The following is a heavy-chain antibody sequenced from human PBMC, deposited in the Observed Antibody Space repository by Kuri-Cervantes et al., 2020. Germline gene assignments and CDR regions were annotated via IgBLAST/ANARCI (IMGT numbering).Heavy chain of an antibody. D-gene: IGHD2-15*01. V-gene: IGHV4-59*12. CDR3: ARYTYCSTGRCYEDY. CDR1: GGSISGYY. CDR2: VYSSGTT. J-gene: IGHJ4*02. Sequence: SETLSLTCTVSGGSISGYYWTWIRQPLGKGLEWIGFVYSSGTTTYNPSLKSRVTISIDTSKNQFSLRLSSVTAADTAVYYCARYTYCSTGRCYEDYWGQGTLVTVSS.